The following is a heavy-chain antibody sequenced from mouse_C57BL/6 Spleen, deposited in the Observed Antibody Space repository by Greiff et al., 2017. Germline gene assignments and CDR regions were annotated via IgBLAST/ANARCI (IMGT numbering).Heavy chain of an antibody. V-gene: IGHV10-3*01. Sequence: EVKVEESGGGLVQPKGSLKLSCAASGFTFNTYAMHWVRQAPGKGLEWVARIRSKSSNYATYYADSVKARFTISRDDSQSMLYLQMNNLKTEDTAMYYCVRENYYYGSSYFDYWGQGTTRTVSS. CDR2: IRSKSSNYAT. J-gene: IGHJ2*01. D-gene: IGHD1-1*01. CDR1: GFTFNTYA. CDR3: VRENYYYGSSYFDY.